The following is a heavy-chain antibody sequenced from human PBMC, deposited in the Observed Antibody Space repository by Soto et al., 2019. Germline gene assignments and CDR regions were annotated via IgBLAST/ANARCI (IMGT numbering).Heavy chain of an antibody. V-gene: IGHV1-2*02. CDR1: RYIFTAYF. CDR2: INPNNGAT. Sequence: QVQLVQSGAEVKKPGASVKVSCKAPRYIFTAYFMHWVRQAPGQGLEWMGWINPNNGATHYGLSFQGRVTMTRYTSISTGYMELSSLRSDDTAVYYCASHDPGARFDPWGQGTLVIVSS. J-gene: IGHJ5*02. CDR3: ASHDPGARFDP. D-gene: IGHD1-1*01.